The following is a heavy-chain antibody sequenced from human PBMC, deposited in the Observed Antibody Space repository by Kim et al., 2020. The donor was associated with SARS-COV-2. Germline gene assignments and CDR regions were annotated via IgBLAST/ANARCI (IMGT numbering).Heavy chain of an antibody. CDR3: AKAASSGWHNWFDP. CDR1: GFTFSSYG. J-gene: IGHJ5*02. CDR2: ISYDGSNK. D-gene: IGHD6-19*01. V-gene: IGHV3-30*18. Sequence: GGSLRLSCAASGFTFSSYGMHWVRQAPGKGLEWVAVISYDGSNKYYADSVKGRFTISRDNSKNTLYLQMNSLRAEDTAVDYCAKAASSGWHNWFDPWGQG.